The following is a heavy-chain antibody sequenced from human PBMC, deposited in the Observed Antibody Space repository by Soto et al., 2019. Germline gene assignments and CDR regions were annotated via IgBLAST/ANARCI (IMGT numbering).Heavy chain of an antibody. V-gene: IGHV3-33*01. CDR2: VWFDGSIQ. Sequence: PGGSLRLSRVASGFTFSDYGIHWVRQAPDKGLEWVAVVWFDGSIQYYGDSVKGRFTISRDNSNNTVDLQMNNLRAEDTAVYYCARVDFGGNSYYFDYWGQGTPVTVSS. CDR3: ARVDFGGNSYYFDY. D-gene: IGHD1-7*01. CDR1: GFTFSDYG. J-gene: IGHJ4*02.